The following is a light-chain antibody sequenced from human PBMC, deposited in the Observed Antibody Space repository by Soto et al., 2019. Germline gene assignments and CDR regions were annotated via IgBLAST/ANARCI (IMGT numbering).Light chain of an antibody. Sequence: EVVMTQSPATLSVSPGERATLSCRVSQTVWSKIAWFQQKPGQAPRLLIYGISTRANGVPVRFSGSGSGTEFTLTISSLQSEDFALYYCLQYEDFPPVTFGGGTKVEIK. V-gene: IGKV3-15*01. J-gene: IGKJ4*01. CDR2: GIS. CDR1: QTVWSK. CDR3: LQYEDFPPVT.